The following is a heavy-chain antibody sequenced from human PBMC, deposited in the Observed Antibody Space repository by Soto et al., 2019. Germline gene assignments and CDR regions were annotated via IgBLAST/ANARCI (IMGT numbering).Heavy chain of an antibody. J-gene: IGHJ6*02. Sequence: ASVKVSCKASGYTFTGYYMHWARQAPGQGLEWMGWINPNSGGTNYAQKFQGWVTMTRDTSISTAYMELSRLRSDDTAVYYCARVGDCSGGSCYGGYYYGMDVWGQGTTVTVSS. D-gene: IGHD2-15*01. V-gene: IGHV1-2*04. CDR3: ARVGDCSGGSCYGGYYYGMDV. CDR1: GYTFTGYY. CDR2: INPNSGGT.